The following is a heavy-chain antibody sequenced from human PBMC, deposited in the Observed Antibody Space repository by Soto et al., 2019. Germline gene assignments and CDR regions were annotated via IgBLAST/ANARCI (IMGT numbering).Heavy chain of an antibody. D-gene: IGHD2-2*01. CDR3: ARSQGSSTSLEIYYYYYYGMDV. CDR1: GGTFSSYA. V-gene: IGHV1-69*01. Sequence: QVQLVQSGAEVKKPGSSVKVSCKASGGTFSSYAISWVRQAPGQGLEWMGGIIPISGTANYAQKFQGRVRMTADESTRTAYMELSSLRSEDTAVYYCARSQGSSTSLEIYYYYYYGMDVWGQGTTVTVSS. J-gene: IGHJ6*02. CDR2: IIPISGTA.